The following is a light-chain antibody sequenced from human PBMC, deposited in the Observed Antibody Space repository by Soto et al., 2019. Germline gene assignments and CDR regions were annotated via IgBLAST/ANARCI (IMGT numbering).Light chain of an antibody. CDR2: RAS. Sequence: EIVMTQSPATLAVSPGDTATLSCRASQSLGGNLAWYQQKPGQAPRLLIFRASSRATGVPARFSASGSGTEFTLTISGLQSEDFAVYYCQQYNNWPPWTFGPGTRVETK. CDR3: QQYNNWPPWT. J-gene: IGKJ1*01. CDR1: QSLGGN. V-gene: IGKV3-15*01.